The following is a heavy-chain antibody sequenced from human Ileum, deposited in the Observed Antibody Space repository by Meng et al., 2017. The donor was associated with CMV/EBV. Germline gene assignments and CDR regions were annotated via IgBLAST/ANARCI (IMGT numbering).Heavy chain of an antibody. CDR3: VREGYTYSNPHNAFDI. CDR2: IRYDGNNK. Sequence: GESLKISCAASGFTFSSFGMHWVRQAPGKGLEWVTFIRYDGNNKYYADSVKGRFTISRDNFNSTLYLQVNSLRAEDTAVYYCVREGYTYSNPHNAFDIWGQGTKVTVSS. V-gene: IGHV3-30*02. J-gene: IGHJ3*02. D-gene: IGHD5-18*01. CDR1: GFTFSSFG.